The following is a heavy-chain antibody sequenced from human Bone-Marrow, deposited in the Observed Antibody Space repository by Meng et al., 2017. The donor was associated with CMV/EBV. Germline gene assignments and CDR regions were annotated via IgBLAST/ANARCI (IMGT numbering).Heavy chain of an antibody. D-gene: IGHD1-26*01. CDR1: GFTFSSYA. CDR3: AKGPHLVGATDPFDY. CDR2: ISGSGGST. J-gene: IGHJ4*02. Sequence: GGSLRLSCPASGFTFSSYAMSWVRQAPGKGLEWVSAISGSGGSTYYADSVKGRFTISRDNSKNTLYLQMNSLRAEDTAVYYCAKGPHLVGATDPFDYWGQGKLVNVSS. V-gene: IGHV3-23*01.